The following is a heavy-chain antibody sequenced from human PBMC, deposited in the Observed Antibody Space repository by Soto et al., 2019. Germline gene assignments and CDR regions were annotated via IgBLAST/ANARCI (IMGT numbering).Heavy chain of an antibody. J-gene: IGHJ4*02. D-gene: IGHD2-15*01. CDR3: ARQVCSGGSCYHAFDY. Sequence: EVQLVQSGAEVEKPGQSLKISCKGSGYNFTNFWIGWVRQIPAKGLEWMGIIYPGDSDTRYSPSFQGQVTISADKSISTAFLQWSSLKASDTAMYYCARQVCSGGSCYHAFDYWGQGTLVTVSS. CDR1: GYNFTNFW. V-gene: IGHV5-51*01. CDR2: IYPGDSDT.